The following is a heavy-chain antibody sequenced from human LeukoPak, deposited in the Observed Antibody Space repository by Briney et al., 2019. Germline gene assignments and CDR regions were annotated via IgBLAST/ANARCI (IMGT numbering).Heavy chain of an antibody. CDR3: AKLFGGSLPGYYSETMNWYFDL. CDR2: ISYDGSNK. Sequence: GGSLRLSCAASGFTFSSYGMHWVRQAPGKGLEWVAVISYDGSNKYYADSVKGRFTISRDNSKNTLYLQMNSLRAEDTAVYYCAKLFGGSLPGYYSETMNWYFDLWGRGTLVTVSS. J-gene: IGHJ2*01. CDR1: GFTFSSYG. V-gene: IGHV3-30*18. D-gene: IGHD3-22*01.